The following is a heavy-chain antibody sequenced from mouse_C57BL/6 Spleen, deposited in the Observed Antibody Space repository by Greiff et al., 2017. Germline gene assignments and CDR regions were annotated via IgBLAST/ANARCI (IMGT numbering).Heavy chain of an antibody. Sequence: EVKLVESEGGLVQPGSSMKLSCTASGFTFSDYYMAWVRQVTEKGLEWVANINYDGSSTYYLDSLKSRFIISRDNAKNILYLQMSSLKSEDTAANYCARGALYYDNDDWYFDVWGTGTTVTVSS. D-gene: IGHD2-4*01. V-gene: IGHV5-16*01. CDR2: INYDGSST. CDR3: ARGALYYDNDDWYFDV. J-gene: IGHJ1*03. CDR1: GFTFSDYY.